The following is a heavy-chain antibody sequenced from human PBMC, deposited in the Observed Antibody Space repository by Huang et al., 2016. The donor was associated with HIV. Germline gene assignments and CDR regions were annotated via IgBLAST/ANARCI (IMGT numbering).Heavy chain of an antibody. J-gene: IGHJ4*02. V-gene: IGHV1-8*03. CDR3: ARARGFLYDSTGYYSRYYFDS. CDR1: GFNFNNYD. Sequence: QVQLVQSGAEVKKPGASVKVSCKASGFNFNNYDFNWVRQASGQGLEWMGVMNPKNGNTGYAQKFKGRVTSTRNTSITTAYMELRSLRSEDTAVYYCARARGFLYDSTGYYSRYYFDSWGQGTLVTISS. D-gene: IGHD3-22*01. CDR2: MNPKNGNT.